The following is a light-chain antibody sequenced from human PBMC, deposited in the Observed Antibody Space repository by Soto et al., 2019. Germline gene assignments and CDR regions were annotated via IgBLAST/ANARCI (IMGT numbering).Light chain of an antibody. V-gene: IGLV1-44*01. CDR3: ATWDDSLDGYV. J-gene: IGLJ1*01. CDR2: SHN. CDR1: RSNIGSNT. Sequence: VLTQPPSASGTPGQRVTISCSGSRSNIGSNTVNWYQQLPGTAPKLLIYSHNQRPSGVPDRFSGSKSGTSASLAISGLQSEDEADYYCATWDDSLDGYVFGTGTKLTVL.